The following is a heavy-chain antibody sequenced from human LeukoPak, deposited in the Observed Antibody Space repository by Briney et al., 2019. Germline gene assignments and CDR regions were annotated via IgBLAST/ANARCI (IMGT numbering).Heavy chain of an antibody. CDR3: ASGTSLRFLEWLFDY. V-gene: IGHV1-2*02. D-gene: IGHD3-3*01. CDR2: INPNTGGT. CDR1: GYTFTGYY. Sequence: GASVKVSCKASGYTFTGYYMHWVRQAPGQGLEWMGWINPNTGGTNYAQKFQGRVTMTRDTSISTAYMELNRLTYDDTAVYYCASGTSLRFLEWLFDYWGQGTLVTVSS. J-gene: IGHJ4*02.